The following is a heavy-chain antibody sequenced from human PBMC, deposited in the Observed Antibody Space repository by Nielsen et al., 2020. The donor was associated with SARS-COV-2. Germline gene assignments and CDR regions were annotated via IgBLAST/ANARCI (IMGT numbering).Heavy chain of an antibody. D-gene: IGHD2-2*01. V-gene: IGHV7-4-1*02. CDR2: INTNTGNP. Sequence: WVRQAPGQGLEWMGWINTNTGNPTYAQGFTGRFVFSLDTSVSTAYLQISGLKAEDTAVYYCARDRLCSSTSCYDYYYYGMDVWGQGTTVTVSS. CDR3: ARDRLCSSTSCYDYYYYGMDV. J-gene: IGHJ6*02.